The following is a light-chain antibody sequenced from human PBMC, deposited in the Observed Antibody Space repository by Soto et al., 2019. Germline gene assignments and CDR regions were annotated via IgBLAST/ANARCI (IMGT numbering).Light chain of an antibody. CDR3: QQTFNTPRT. CDR2: AAS. J-gene: IGKJ2*01. Sequence: DIQMTQSPSSLSASVRDRVTITCRATQSISSYLNWYQQQPGEAPKLLIYAASILQSGVPSRFSGSGSGTDFTLTISSLQPGDFATYFCQQTFNTPRTFGQGTELEIK. V-gene: IGKV1-39*01. CDR1: QSISSY.